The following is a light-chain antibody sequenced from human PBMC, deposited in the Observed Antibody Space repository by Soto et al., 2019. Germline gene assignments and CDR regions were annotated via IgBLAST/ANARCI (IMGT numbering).Light chain of an antibody. V-gene: IGLV2-14*01. CDR3: SSYTSSSTLEV. J-gene: IGLJ3*02. CDR1: SSDVGGYNY. CDR2: EVS. Sequence: QSALTQPASVSGSPGQSITISCTGTSSDVGGYNYVSWYQQHPGKAPKLMIYEVSNRPPGVSNRFSGSKSGNTASLTISGLLAEDEADYYCSSYTSSSTLEVFGGGTKLTVL.